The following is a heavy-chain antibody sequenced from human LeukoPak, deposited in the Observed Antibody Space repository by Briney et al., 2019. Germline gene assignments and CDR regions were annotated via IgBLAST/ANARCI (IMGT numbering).Heavy chain of an antibody. CDR3: ARDSVRFLEWFSFDY. CDR1: GYTFTSYG. D-gene: IGHD3-3*01. CDR2: VSGYNGNI. Sequence: ASVKVSCKASGYTFTSYGISWVRQAPGQGLEWMGWVSGYNGNINYVQKLQGRVTMTTDTSTSTVYLELRSLSFDDTAVYYCARDSVRFLEWFSFDYWGQGTLVTVSS. V-gene: IGHV1-18*01. J-gene: IGHJ4*02.